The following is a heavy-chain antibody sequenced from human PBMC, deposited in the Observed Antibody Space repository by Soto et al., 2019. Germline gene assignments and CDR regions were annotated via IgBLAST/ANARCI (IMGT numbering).Heavy chain of an antibody. CDR2: VHHGGNT. J-gene: IGHJ5*02. Sequence: QVHLQQWGAGLLKASETLSLTCAVYGGSFNGYYWSWIRQPPGKGLEWIGEVHHGGNTNYNPSLKRRRTISGGTSKKQFSLMLSSVTAADTAVYYCARSPALYYYASGSRGFDPWGQGTLVTVSS. D-gene: IGHD3-10*01. V-gene: IGHV4-34*02. CDR1: GGSFNGYY. CDR3: ARSPALYYYASGSRGFDP.